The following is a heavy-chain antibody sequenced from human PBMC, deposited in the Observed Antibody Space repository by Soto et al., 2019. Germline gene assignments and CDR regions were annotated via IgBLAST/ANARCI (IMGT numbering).Heavy chain of an antibody. V-gene: IGHV3-7*04. CDR1: GFTFRSYW. CDR2: IKQDGSEK. CDR3: ARENYFDY. J-gene: IGHJ4*02. Sequence: QTGGSLRLSCAASGFTFRSYWMGWVRQVPGKGLEWVANIKQDGSEKNYVDSVKGRFTISRDNAKNSLYLQMNSLRGEDTAVYYCARENYFDYWGQGTLVTVSS.